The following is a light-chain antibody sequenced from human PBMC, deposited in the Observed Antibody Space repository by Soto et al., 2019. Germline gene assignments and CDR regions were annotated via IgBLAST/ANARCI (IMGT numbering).Light chain of an antibody. CDR2: EVT. CDR3: SSYTTFRTPHVA. CDR1: SSDVGGYNY. J-gene: IGLJ2*01. Sequence: QSALTQPASVSGSLGQSITISCTGTSSDVGGYNYVSWYRQHPGQAPKLLIHEVTNRPSGISDRFSGSKSANTASLTISGLRAEDEAHYYCSSYTTFRTPHVAFGGGTKLTVL. V-gene: IGLV2-14*01.